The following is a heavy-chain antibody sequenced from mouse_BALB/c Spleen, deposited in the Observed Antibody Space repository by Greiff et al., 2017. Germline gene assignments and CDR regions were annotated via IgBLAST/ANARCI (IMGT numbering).Heavy chain of an antibody. CDR1: GYTFTSYV. D-gene: IGHD3-3*01. V-gene: IGHV1-14*01. J-gene: IGHJ4*01. Sequence: EVKVVESGPELVKPGASVKMSCKASGYTFTSYVMHWVKQKPGQGLEWIGYINPYNDGTKYNEKFKGKATLTSDKSSSTAYMELSSLTSEDSAVYYCARGGAGTDYYAMDYWGQGTSVTVSS. CDR2: INPYNDGT. CDR3: ARGGAGTDYYAMDY.